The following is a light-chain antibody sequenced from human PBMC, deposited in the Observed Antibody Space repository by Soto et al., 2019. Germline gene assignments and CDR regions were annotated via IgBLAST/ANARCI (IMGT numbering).Light chain of an antibody. CDR3: QSYGSSVSGSV. J-gene: IGLJ2*01. CDR1: SSNIGGGYD. CDR2: GNS. Sequence: QSVLTQPPSVSGAPGQRVTISCTGSSSNIGGGYDVHWYQQLPGTAPKLLIYGNSNRPSGVPDRFSGSKSGTSASLAITGLQAEDEADYYCQSYGSSVSGSVFGGGTELTVL. V-gene: IGLV1-40*01.